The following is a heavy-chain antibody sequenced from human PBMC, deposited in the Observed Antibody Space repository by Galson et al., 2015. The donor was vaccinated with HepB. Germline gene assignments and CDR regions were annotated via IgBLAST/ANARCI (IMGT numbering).Heavy chain of an antibody. CDR1: GYSFTSYW. CDR3: ARRAVRDADGRAFDI. V-gene: IGHV5-51*01. J-gene: IGHJ3*02. CDR2: IYPGDSDT. Sequence: QSGAEVKKPGESLKISCKGSGYSFTSYWIGWVRQMPGKGLEWMGIIYPGDSDTRYSPSFQGQVTISADKSISTAYLQWSSLKASDTAMYYCARRAVRDADGRAFDIWGQGTMVTVSS.